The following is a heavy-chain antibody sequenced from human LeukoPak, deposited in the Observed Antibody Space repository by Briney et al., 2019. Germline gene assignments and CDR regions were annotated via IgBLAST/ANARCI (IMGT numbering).Heavy chain of an antibody. V-gene: IGHV4-59*01. D-gene: IGHD4-17*01. CDR3: MGADYGGH. CDR2: IYYSGST. Sequence: SETLSLTCTVSGGSISSYYWSWIRQPPGKGLEWIGYIYYSGSTNYNPSLKSRITISVDTSKNQFSLKLSSVTAADTAVYYCMGADYGGHWGQGTLVTVSS. J-gene: IGHJ4*02. CDR1: GGSISSYY.